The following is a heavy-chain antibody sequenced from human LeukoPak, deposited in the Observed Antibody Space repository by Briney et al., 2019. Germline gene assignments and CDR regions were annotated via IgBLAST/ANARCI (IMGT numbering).Heavy chain of an antibody. D-gene: IGHD3-9*01. Sequence: GGSLRLSCAASGFTFSSYWMSWVRQAPGKGLEWVANIKQDGSEKYCVDSVRGRFTISRDNAKNSLYLQMNSLRAEDTAVYYCARESQYYDILTGYYKSAFDIWGQGTMVTVSS. CDR1: GFTFSSYW. CDR2: IKQDGSEK. CDR3: ARESQYYDILTGYYKSAFDI. V-gene: IGHV3-7*03. J-gene: IGHJ3*02.